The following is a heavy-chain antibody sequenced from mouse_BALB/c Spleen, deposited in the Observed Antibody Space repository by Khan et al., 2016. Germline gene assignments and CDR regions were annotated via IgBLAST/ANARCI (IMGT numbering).Heavy chain of an antibody. CDR3: SISALLRLPYYLDY. CDR1: GDSITSGY. Sequence: EVQLQESGPSLVKPSQTLSLTCSVTGDSITSGYWNWIRKFPGNKLEYMGYISHSGSTYYNPSLNSRISITRDTSKNHCNLQYNSVTSQDTATYYWSISALLRLPYYLDYWGQGTTLTVSS. CDR2: ISHSGST. J-gene: IGHJ2*01. D-gene: IGHD1-2*01. V-gene: IGHV3-8*02.